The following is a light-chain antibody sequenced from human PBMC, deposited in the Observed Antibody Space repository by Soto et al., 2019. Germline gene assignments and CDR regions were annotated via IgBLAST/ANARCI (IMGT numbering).Light chain of an antibody. CDR2: DAS. CDR3: QQRSKWPIT. Sequence: ERVLTQSPGTLSLSPGERATLSCRASQSVSSSYLAWYQQKPGQAPRLLIYDASNRATGIPARFSGSGSGTDFTLTISSLEPEDFAVYYCQQRSKWPITFGQGTRLEIK. V-gene: IGKV3D-20*02. J-gene: IGKJ5*01. CDR1: QSVSSSY.